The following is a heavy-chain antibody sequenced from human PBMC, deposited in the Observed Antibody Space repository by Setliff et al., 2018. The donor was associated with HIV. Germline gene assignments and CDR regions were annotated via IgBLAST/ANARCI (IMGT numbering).Heavy chain of an antibody. V-gene: IGHV1-69-2*01. J-gene: IGHJ4*02. CDR3: SRGPPSWPHFEF. CDR2: VEPEYGET. CDR1: GYTFTDYS. Sequence: GASVKVSCKASGYTFTDYSIHWVRLAPGKGLEWMGRVEPEYGETIYSEKFRGRVTITADASTETAYIELSSLRSEDTAVYHCSRGPPSWPHFEFWGQGSLVTVSS.